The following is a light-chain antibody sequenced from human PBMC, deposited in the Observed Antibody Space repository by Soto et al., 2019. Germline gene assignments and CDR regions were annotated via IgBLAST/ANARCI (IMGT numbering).Light chain of an antibody. CDR3: QQSYSTPFT. Sequence: DLQMTQSPSSLSASVGDSVTITCRASQSISNYLNWYQQKPGKAPKLLVYAASSLQSGVPSRFSGSGSGTDFTLPIRSLQPEDFATYYCQQSYSTPFTFGPRTKVDIK. CDR2: AAS. V-gene: IGKV1-39*01. J-gene: IGKJ3*01. CDR1: QSISNY.